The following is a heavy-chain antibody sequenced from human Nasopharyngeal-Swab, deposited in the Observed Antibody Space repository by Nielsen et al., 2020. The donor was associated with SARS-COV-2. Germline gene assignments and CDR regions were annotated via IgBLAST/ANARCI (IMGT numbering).Heavy chain of an antibody. D-gene: IGHD1-7*01. V-gene: IGHV1-46*01. CDR3: ARVLPFRITGTSGMDV. Sequence: SVKVSCTASGYTFTSYYLHWVRQAPGQGLEWMGIINPTDGSTSYAQKFEGRVTMTRVTSTSTVYMELNSLRSEDTAVYYCARVLPFRITGTSGMDVWGQGTTVTVSS. CDR1: GYTFTSYY. CDR2: INPTDGST. J-gene: IGHJ6*02.